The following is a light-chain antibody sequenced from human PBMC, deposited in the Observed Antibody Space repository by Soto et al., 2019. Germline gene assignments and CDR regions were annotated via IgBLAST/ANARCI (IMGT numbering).Light chain of an antibody. Sequence: EIVLTQSPATLSLSPGERATLSCRASQSVSSFLAWYQQKPGQAPRLLIFGASIRATGLPDRFSGGGSGTDFTLTISRLEPEDFAVYYCQQYGSSPGTFGQGTKVDIK. J-gene: IGKJ1*01. CDR3: QQYGSSPGT. CDR2: GAS. V-gene: IGKV3-20*01. CDR1: QSVSSF.